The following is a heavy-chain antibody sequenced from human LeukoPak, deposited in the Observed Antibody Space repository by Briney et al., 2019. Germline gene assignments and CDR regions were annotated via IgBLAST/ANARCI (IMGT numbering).Heavy chain of an antibody. CDR2: MEYDGSNK. D-gene: IGHD3-10*01. CDR1: GFTFNSYA. V-gene: IGHV3-30*02. CDR3: AKDTYYYGSGAYNDDAFDI. Sequence: GGSLRLSCAASGFTFNSYAMHWVRQAPGKGLEWVAFMEYDGSNKYYADSVKGRFTISRDNSKNTLYLQMNSLRAEDTAVYYCAKDTYYYGSGAYNDDAFDIWGQGTMVTVSS. J-gene: IGHJ3*02.